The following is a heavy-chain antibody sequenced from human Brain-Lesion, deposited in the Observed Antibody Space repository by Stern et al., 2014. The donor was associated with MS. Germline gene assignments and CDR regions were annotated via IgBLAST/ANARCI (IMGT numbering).Heavy chain of an antibody. D-gene: IGHD5-18*01. Sequence: QVQLVPSGPEVKKPGSSVQVSCKASGGTFGTYPITWLRQAPGQGLEWMGLIIPIFGSPNYAQKFQGRVTITADRSTTTVYMKLSSLKSDDAAVYYCAKDGPALVTNWFDPWGRGTLVTVSS. CDR3: AKDGPALVTNWFDP. J-gene: IGHJ5*02. CDR2: IIPIFGSP. V-gene: IGHV1-69*14. CDR1: GGTFGTYP.